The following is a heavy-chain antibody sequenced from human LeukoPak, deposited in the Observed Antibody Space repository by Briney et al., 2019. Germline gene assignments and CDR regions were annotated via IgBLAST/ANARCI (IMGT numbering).Heavy chain of an antibody. D-gene: IGHD6-6*01. CDR3: ARAFSSYYFDY. Sequence: TGGSLRLSCAASGFTFSSYSMNWVRQAPGKGLEWVSSIISSGSYIYYADSVKGRFTISRDNAKNSLYLQMNGLRAEDTAVCYCARAFSSYYFDYWGQGTLVTVSS. J-gene: IGHJ4*02. CDR2: IISSGSYI. V-gene: IGHV3-21*01. CDR1: GFTFSSYS.